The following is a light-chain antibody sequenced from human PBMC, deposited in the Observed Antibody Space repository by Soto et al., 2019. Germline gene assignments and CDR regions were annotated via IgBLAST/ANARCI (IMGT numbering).Light chain of an antibody. CDR2: GAS. Sequence: EIVMTQSPATLSVSPGERATLSCRASQSVSGNLAWYQQKPGQAPRLLIYGASTRATGIPARFSGSGSGTEFTLTISSLRSEVFAVYYCQQYNNWPPLTFGGGTKVEIK. CDR1: QSVSGN. J-gene: IGKJ4*01. V-gene: IGKV3-15*01. CDR3: QQYNNWPPLT.